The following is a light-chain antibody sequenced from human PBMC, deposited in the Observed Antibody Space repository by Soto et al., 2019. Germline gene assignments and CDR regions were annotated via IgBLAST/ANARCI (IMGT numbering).Light chain of an antibody. V-gene: IGLV1-44*01. Sequence: VLTQPPSASGTPGQRVTISCSGSSSNIGSNTVNWYQQLPGTAPKLLIYSNNQRPSGVPDRFSGSKSGTSASLAISGLQSEDEADYYCAAWDDSLNGRVFGGGTKLTVL. CDR1: SSNIGSNT. CDR2: SNN. J-gene: IGLJ3*02. CDR3: AAWDDSLNGRV.